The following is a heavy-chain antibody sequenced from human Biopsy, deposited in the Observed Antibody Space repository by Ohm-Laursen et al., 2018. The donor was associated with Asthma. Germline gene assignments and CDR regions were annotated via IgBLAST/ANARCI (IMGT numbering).Heavy chain of an antibody. Sequence: SLRLSCAASGFTFSSSAMSWVRQAPGKGLEWVAVISYDGNHKFYEDSVRGRFTISRDNSKNTLYLQMNSLRTEDTAVYYCAKRRGYSGHDNDYWGQGTLVIVSS. CDR2: ISYDGNHK. J-gene: IGHJ4*02. D-gene: IGHD5-12*01. CDR3: AKRRGYSGHDNDY. V-gene: IGHV3-30*18. CDR1: GFTFSSSA.